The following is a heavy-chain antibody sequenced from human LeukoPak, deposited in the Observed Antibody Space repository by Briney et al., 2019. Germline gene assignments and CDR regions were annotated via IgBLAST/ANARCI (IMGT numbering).Heavy chain of an antibody. V-gene: IGHV3-73*01. CDR2: ISKKVNNYAT. CDR3: ARTGDYGSGNSRWRHFDY. CDR1: GFSFSDSG. D-gene: IGHD3-10*01. Sequence: GGSLKLSCATSGFSFSDSGIHWVRQASGKGLEWVGRISKKVNNYATGYAASVQGRFTISRDDSENTAYLQMNSLRTEDTAVYYCARTGDYGSGNSRWRHFDYWGQGTLVTVSS. J-gene: IGHJ4*02.